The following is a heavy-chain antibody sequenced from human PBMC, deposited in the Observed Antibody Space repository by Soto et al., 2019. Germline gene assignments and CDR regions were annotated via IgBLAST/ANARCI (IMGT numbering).Heavy chain of an antibody. CDR2: VSGSSTYT. CDR3: AREGRTILSKMGSFKRQIEF. D-gene: IGHD3-9*01. J-gene: IGHJ4*02. V-gene: IGHV3-11*06. Sequence: GGSLRLSCSASGFTFSDYYMSWIRQAPGKGLEWISYVSGSSTYTNYADSVKGRFTISRDNAKNSLHLQMNSLRAEDTAVYYWAREGRTILSKMGSFKRQIEFWGLGTLVTVFS. CDR1: GFTFSDYY.